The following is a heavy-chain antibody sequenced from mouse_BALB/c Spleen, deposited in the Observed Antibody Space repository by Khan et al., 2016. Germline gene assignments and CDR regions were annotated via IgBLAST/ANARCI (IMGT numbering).Heavy chain of an antibody. D-gene: IGHD2-5*01. J-gene: IGHJ2*01. CDR2: TNPSNGGT. CDR1: GYTFPSYW. CDR3: ARVRKTVTTSFDA. V-gene: IGHV1S81*02. Sequence: QVQLQQPGAELAKPGASVTISCKASGYTFPSYWMHWVKERLGQGLGWFAETNPSNGGTYYHEQFKGKDSRTVYKSSSPDYMLLYGPTCEDAALDYCARVRKTVTTSFDAGGQGTTCPVSS.